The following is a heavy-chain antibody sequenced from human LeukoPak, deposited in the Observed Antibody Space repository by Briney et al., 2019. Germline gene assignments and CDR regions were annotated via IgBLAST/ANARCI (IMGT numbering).Heavy chain of an antibody. CDR3: TAYYYGSGSNYNDY. V-gene: IGHV3-15*01. CDR1: GFTFSNAW. CDR2: IKNKADGGTT. D-gene: IGHD3-10*01. J-gene: IGHJ4*02. Sequence: GGSLRLSCAASGFTFSNAWMSWVRQAPGKGLEWVGRIKNKADGGTTDYAAPVRGRFTISRDDSKNTLYLQMISLKTEDTALYYCTAYYYGSGSNYNDYWGQGTLVTVSS.